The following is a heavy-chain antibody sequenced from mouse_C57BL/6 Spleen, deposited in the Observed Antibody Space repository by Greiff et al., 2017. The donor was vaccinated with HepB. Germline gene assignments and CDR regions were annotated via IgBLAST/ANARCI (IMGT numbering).Heavy chain of an antibody. D-gene: IGHD1-3*01. V-gene: IGHV1-15*01. Sequence: VQLQQSGAELVRPGASVTLSCKASGYTFTDYEMHWVKQTPVHGLEWIGAIDPETGGTAYNQKFKGKAILTADKTSSTAYMERRSLTSEDSAVYYCTRSGNSPFDYGGQGTTLTVSS. CDR3: TRSGNSPFDY. CDR2: IDPETGGT. CDR1: GYTFTDYE. J-gene: IGHJ2*01.